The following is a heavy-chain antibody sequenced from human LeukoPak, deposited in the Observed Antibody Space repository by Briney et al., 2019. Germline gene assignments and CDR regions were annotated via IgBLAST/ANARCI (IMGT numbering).Heavy chain of an antibody. J-gene: IGHJ5*02. V-gene: IGHV4-4*07. Sequence: SETLSLTCTVSGGSISSYYWSWLRQPAGKGLEWIGRIYTSGSTNYNPSLKSRVTMSVDTSKNQFSLKLSSVTAADTAVYYCARVAYYYDSSGYYGMVYAPNWFDPWGQGTLVTVSS. CDR2: IYTSGST. CDR1: GGSISSYY. D-gene: IGHD3-22*01. CDR3: ARVAYYYDSSGYYGMVYAPNWFDP.